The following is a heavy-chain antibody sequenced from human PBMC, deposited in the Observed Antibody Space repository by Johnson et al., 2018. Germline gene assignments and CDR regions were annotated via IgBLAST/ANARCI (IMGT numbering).Heavy chain of an antibody. D-gene: IGHD2-2*01. J-gene: IGHJ3*02. V-gene: IGHV3-30*18. CDR2: ITLAGKRQ. CDR1: GFTFSASG. CDR3: EQGPSHGAFDI. Sequence: VQLVQSGGGVVQPGMSLRLSCAASGFTFSASGIDTHWVRQSPDKGLEWVTHITLAGKRQFYTAYVKGRFSVSRDNPRNTVYLQMNSLRPEGTARYHSEQGPSHGAFDIWGQGTMVTVSS.